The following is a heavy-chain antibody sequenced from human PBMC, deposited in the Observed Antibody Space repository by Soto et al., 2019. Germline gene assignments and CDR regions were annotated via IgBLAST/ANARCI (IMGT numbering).Heavy chain of an antibody. V-gene: IGHV3-30-3*01. J-gene: IGHJ4*02. CDR1: GFTFSTYA. Sequence: QVQLVESGGGVVQPGRSLRLSCAASGFTFSTYAIHWVRQAPGKGLEWVAVISYDGSTKYYGDSVKGRFTISRDNSKNTLYLQMNSLRAEDTAVYYCARPRDLYFDYWGQGTLVTVSS. CDR3: ARPRDLYFDY. CDR2: ISYDGSTK.